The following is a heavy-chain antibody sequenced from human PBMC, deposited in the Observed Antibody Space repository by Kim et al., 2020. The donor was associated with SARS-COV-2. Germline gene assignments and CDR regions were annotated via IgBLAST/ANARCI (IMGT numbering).Heavy chain of an antibody. D-gene: IGHD3-16*01. CDR1: GFTFRTYA. CDR2: ISGSGATT. CDR3: AEDGDTWTTRGDAVDV. V-gene: IGHV3-23*01. Sequence: GGSLRLSCATSGFTFRTYAMSWVRQAPGKGLEWLSAISGSGATTHYADSVKGRITISRDNSMNTLSLQMTRRRVETTALYYCAEDGDTWTTRGDAVDVWG. J-gene: IGHJ3*01.